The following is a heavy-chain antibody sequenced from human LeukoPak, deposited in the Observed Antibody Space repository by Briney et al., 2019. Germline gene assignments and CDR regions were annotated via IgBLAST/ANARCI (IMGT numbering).Heavy chain of an antibody. CDR3: ARGSEKYYDFWSGSLQFFGGLRDP. Sequence: GGSLRLSCAASGFTFSSYAMHWVRQAPGKGLEWVAVISYDGSNKYYADSVKGRFTISRDNSKNTLYLQMNSLRAEDTAVYYCARGSEKYYDFWSGSLQFFGGLRDPWGQGTLVTVSS. CDR1: GFTFSSYA. J-gene: IGHJ5*02. CDR2: ISYDGSNK. D-gene: IGHD3-3*01. V-gene: IGHV3-30-3*01.